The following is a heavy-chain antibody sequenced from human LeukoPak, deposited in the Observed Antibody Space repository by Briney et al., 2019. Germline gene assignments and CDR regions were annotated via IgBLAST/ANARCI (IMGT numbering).Heavy chain of an antibody. CDR2: INPSDGST. J-gene: IGHJ4*02. CDR3: APSVRSGGSYYFDY. Sequence: ASVKVSCKASGDSLTKYYIHWVRQAPGQGLEWMGIINPSDGSTTYTQKFQGRVTTTTDTSTSTVNVELSSLRSEDTAVYYCAPSVRSGGSYYFDYWGQGTLVTVSS. D-gene: IGHD2-15*01. V-gene: IGHV1-46*01. CDR1: GDSLTKYY.